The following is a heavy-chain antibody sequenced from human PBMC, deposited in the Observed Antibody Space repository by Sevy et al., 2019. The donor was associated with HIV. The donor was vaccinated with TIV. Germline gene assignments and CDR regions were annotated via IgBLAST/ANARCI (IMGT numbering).Heavy chain of an antibody. V-gene: IGHV3-11*01. J-gene: IGHJ6*02. CDR2: MSNSGTTI. CDR3: ARAWFGEADGIDV. CDR1: GFMFSDYH. Sequence: GVLRLSCAASGFMFSDYHMSWIRQAPGKGLEWISYMSNSGTTIYYAESVKGRFSISRDNAEKSLYLQMNSLRAEDTAVYYCARAWFGEADGIDVWGQGTTVTVSS. D-gene: IGHD3-10*01.